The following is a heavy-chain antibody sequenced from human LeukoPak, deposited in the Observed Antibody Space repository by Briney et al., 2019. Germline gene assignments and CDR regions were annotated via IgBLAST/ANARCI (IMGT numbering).Heavy chain of an antibody. J-gene: IGHJ4*02. CDR1: GGSFSGYY. D-gene: IGHD4-17*01. CDR2: INHSGST. CDR3: AEGGDYFDY. V-gene: IGHV4-34*01. Sequence: SETLSLTCAVYGGSFSGYYWSWIRKPPGKGLELIGEINHSGSTNYNPSLTSRVAISVDTSKNQFSLTLSPVTAAATAAYYCAEGGDYFDYWGQGTLVTVSS.